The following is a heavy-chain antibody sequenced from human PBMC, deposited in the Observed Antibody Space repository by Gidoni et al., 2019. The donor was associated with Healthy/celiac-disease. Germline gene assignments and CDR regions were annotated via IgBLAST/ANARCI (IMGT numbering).Heavy chain of an antibody. D-gene: IGHD1-1*01. J-gene: IGHJ4*02. CDR2: INHSGST. Sequence: QVQLQQWGAGMLKPSETLSLTCAVYCGSFSGYYWIWIRQTPGKGLECIGEINHSGSTNYNPSLKSLVTISVDTSKNQFSLKLSSVTAADTAVYYCATNSVYWGQGTLVTVSS. CDR1: CGSFSGYY. V-gene: IGHV4-34*01. CDR3: ATNSVY.